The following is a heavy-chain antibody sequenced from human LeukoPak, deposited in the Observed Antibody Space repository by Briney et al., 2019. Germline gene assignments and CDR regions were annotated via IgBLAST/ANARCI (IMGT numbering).Heavy chain of an antibody. CDR1: GFTFSSYA. CDR2: ISYDGSNK. Sequence: GRSLRLSCAASGFTFSSYAMHWVRQAPGKGLEWVAVISYDGSNKYYADSVKGRFTISRDNSKNTLYLQMNSLRAEDTALYYCANEVRPNDYWGQGTLVTVSS. D-gene: IGHD1-1*01. CDR3: ANEVRPNDY. J-gene: IGHJ4*02. V-gene: IGHV3-30-3*02.